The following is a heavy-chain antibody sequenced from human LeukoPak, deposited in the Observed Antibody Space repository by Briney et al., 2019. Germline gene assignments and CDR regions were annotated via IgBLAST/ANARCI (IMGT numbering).Heavy chain of an antibody. CDR3: ASSSSSFRTFDY. CDR1: GGSISSGGYY. V-gene: IGHV4-30-2*01. D-gene: IGHD6-6*01. J-gene: IGHJ4*02. Sequence: SETLSLTCTVSGGSISSGGYYWSWIRQPPGRGLEWIGYIYHSGSTYYNPSLKSRVTISVDRSKNQFSLKLSSVTAADTAVYYCASSSSSFRTFDYWGQGTLVTVSS. CDR2: IYHSGST.